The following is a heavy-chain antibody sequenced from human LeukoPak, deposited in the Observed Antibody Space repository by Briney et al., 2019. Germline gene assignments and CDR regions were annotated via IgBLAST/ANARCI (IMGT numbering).Heavy chain of an antibody. CDR1: GYTFTIYG. D-gene: IGHD1-26*01. V-gene: IGHV1-18*01. CDR3: ATEPGQSPAIDPTFVLRVGATPADY. Sequence: ASVTVSFKASGYTFTIYGISWVRQAPGQGVEWMGWISAYNGNTNYSQKLQGRVTITTDTSTSTAYMEMRRVRSDDTAVYYCATEPGQSPAIDPTFVLRVGATPADYWGQGTLVTVSS. J-gene: IGHJ4*02. CDR2: ISAYNGNT.